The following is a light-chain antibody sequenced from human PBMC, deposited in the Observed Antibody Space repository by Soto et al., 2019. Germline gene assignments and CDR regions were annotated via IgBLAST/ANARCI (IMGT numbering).Light chain of an antibody. V-gene: IGKV3D-15*01. CDR2: GSS. Sequence: IVLTQSPATLSVSQGERVTLSCRASENVGTNLAWYQQRPGQPPRLLIYGSSTRATGISATFSGSGSRTEFTLTISSLQSEVSAVYYCQQYNNWGLSFGGGTRVEIK. CDR1: ENVGTN. J-gene: IGKJ4*01. CDR3: QQYNNWGLS.